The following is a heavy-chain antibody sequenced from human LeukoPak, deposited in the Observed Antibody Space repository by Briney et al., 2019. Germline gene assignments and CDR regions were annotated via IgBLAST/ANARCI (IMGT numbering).Heavy chain of an antibody. CDR2: ISSSGSST. Sequence: GGSLRLSCAASGFTFSNYGLNWVRQAPGKGLEWVSSISSSGSSTSYADSVKGRFTVSRDNAKNSLFLQMNSLRAEDTAVYFCARAYQTDYWGQGTLVTVSS. D-gene: IGHD2-2*01. CDR3: ARAYQTDY. J-gene: IGHJ4*02. V-gene: IGHV3-21*04. CDR1: GFTFSNYG.